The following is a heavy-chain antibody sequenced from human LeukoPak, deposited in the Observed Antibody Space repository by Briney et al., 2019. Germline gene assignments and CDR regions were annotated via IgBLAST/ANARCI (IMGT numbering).Heavy chain of an antibody. D-gene: IGHD6-13*01. J-gene: IGHJ4*02. V-gene: IGHV3-20*04. CDR1: GFTFDDYG. CDR3: ARGKRGSSWPNFDY. CDR2: INWNGGST. Sequence: GGSLRLSCAASGFTFDDYGMSWVRQAPGKGLGWVSGINWNGGSTGYADSVKGRFTISRDNAKNSLYLQMNSLRAEDTALYYCARGKRGSSWPNFDYWGQGTLVTVSS.